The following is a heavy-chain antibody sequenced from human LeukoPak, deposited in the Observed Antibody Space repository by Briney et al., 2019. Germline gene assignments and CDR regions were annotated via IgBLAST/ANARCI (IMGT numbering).Heavy chain of an antibody. Sequence: ASVKVSCKASGYTFTSYYMHWVRQAPGQGLEWMGIINPSGGSTSYAQKFQGRVTMTRDTSTSTVYMELSSLRSEDTAVYYCARCGIVGDVGLGSCAAWGQGTLVTVSS. CDR2: INPSGGST. J-gene: IGHJ5*02. V-gene: IGHV1-46*01. D-gene: IGHD1-26*01. CDR3: ARCGIVGDVGLGSCAA. CDR1: GYTFTSYY.